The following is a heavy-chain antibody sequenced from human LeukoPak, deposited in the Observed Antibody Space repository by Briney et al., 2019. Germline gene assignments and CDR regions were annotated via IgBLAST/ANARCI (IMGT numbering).Heavy chain of an antibody. Sequence: GESLKISCKASGYTFSNYWIGWVRQMPGKGLEWMGIIYPDDSDTRYSPSFQGQVTISADKSISTAYLQWSSLKASDTAMYYCARQTYCSSTSCAGYFDYWGQGILVTVSS. CDR3: ARQTYCSSTSCAGYFDY. CDR1: GYTFSNYW. CDR2: IYPDDSDT. V-gene: IGHV5-51*01. J-gene: IGHJ4*02. D-gene: IGHD2-2*01.